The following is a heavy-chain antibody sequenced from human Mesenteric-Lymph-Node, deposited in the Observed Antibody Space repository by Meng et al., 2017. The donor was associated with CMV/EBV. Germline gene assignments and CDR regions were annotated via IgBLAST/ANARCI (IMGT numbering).Heavy chain of an antibody. J-gene: IGHJ4*02. CDR2: FSYAESDK. CDR1: GFTISGYT. CDR3: AKGVIGVVITHFDY. Sequence: GESLKISCTASGFTISGYTMHWVRQAPGKGLEWVALFSYAESDKFYADSVEGRLTISRDNAKNSLYLQMNSLRAEDTALYYCAKGVIGVVITHFDYWGQGTLVTVSS. V-gene: IGHV3-30-3*01. D-gene: IGHD3-22*01.